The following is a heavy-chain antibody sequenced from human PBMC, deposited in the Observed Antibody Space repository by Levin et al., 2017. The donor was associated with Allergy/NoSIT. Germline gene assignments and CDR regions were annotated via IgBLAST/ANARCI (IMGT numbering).Heavy chain of an antibody. CDR2: ISGSGGST. D-gene: IGHD2-2*02. CDR1: GFTFSSYA. V-gene: IGHV3-23*01. CDR3: ARYCSSTSCYTPLFDY. Sequence: GGSLRLSCAASGFTFSSYAMSWVRQAPGKGLEWVSAISGSGGSTYYADSVKGRFTISRDNSKNTLYLQMNSLRAEDTAVYYCARYCSSTSCYTPLFDYWGQGTLVTVSS. J-gene: IGHJ4*02.